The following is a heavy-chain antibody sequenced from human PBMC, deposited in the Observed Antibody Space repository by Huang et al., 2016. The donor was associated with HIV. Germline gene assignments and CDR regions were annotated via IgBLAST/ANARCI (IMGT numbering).Heavy chain of an antibody. J-gene: IGHJ4*02. Sequence: EVHLVESGGGLVQPGRSLRLSCGASGFTFDDFSMHWVRQGSGEGREYVSGITGDRDRVCYAASVKGRFTISRDNAKNSLYLQMNSLRVEDTALYYCAHLPEPSSPWTDYWGQGTLVTVSS. D-gene: IGHD1-1*01. CDR3: AHLPEPSSPWTDY. V-gene: IGHV3-9*01. CDR1: GFTFDDFS. CDR2: ITGDRDRV.